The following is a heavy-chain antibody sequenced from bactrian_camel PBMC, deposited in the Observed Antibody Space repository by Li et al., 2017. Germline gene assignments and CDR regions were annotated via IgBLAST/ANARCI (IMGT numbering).Heavy chain of an antibody. V-gene: IGHV3S55*01. CDR2: IGMDGRT. CDR3: AARPVNTRACVAGGRYEFGY. D-gene: IGHD1*01. CDR1: GYAFSSVC. J-gene: IGHJ4*01. Sequence: HVQLVESGGGSVQAGGSLRLSCVASGYAFSSVCMGWFRQAPGKEREGVAAIGMDGRTSAADSVKGRFTISKDNAMNTLYLQMDNLQPEDTAVYYCAARPVNTRACVAGGRYEFGYWGQGTQVTVS.